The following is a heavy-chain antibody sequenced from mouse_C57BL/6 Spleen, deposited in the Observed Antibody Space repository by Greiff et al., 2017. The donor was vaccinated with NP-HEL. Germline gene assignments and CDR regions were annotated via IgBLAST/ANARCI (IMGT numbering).Heavy chain of an antibody. J-gene: IGHJ2*01. CDR1: GYTFTSYW. Sequence: QVQLQQPGAELVKPGASVKMSCKASGYTFTSYWITWVKQRPGQGLEWIGDIYPGSGSTNYNEKFKSKATLTVDTSSSTAYMQLSSLTSEDSAVYYCARAFYYYGSSSYWGQDTTLTVSS. CDR2: IYPGSGST. D-gene: IGHD1-1*01. V-gene: IGHV1-55*01. CDR3: ARAFYYYGSSSY.